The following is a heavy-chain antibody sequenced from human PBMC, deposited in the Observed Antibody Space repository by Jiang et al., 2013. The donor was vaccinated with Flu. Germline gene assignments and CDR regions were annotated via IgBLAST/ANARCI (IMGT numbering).Heavy chain of an antibody. CDR3: ARRGRRYATLVGSSDAFDI. CDR2: IDPSDSYT. Sequence: MPGKGLEWMGRIDPSDSYTNYSPSFQGHVTISADKSISTAYLQWSSLKASDTAMYYCARRGRRYATLVGSSDAFDIWGRGTLVTVSS. J-gene: IGHJ2*01. V-gene: IGHV5-10-1*01. D-gene: IGHD2-15*01.